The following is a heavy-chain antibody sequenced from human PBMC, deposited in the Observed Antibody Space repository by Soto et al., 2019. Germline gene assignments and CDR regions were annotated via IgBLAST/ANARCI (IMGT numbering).Heavy chain of an antibody. CDR2: IYATGTT. D-gene: IGHD1-1*01. CDR1: GASISGFY. Sequence: LSETLSLTCTVSGASISGFYWSWIRKSAGKGLEWIGRIYATGTTDYNPSLKSRVMMSVDTSKKQFSLKLRSVTAADTAVYYCVRDGTKTLRDWFDPWGQGISVTVSS. V-gene: IGHV4-4*07. J-gene: IGHJ5*02. CDR3: VRDGTKTLRDWFDP.